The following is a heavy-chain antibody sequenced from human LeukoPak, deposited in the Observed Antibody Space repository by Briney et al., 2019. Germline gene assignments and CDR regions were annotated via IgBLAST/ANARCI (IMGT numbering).Heavy chain of an antibody. CDR1: GFPFSSYV. Sequence: PGGALILSCSASGFPFSSYVMHWVRQAPGKGLGWVAVIWYYGSKKYYADTVNGRITISRDKSKNTLYLQMNSLRAEDTAVYYCARDGRDTMIVRWGEYYFDYWGQGTLVTVSS. CDR3: ARDGRDTMIVRWGEYYFDY. CDR2: IWYYGSKK. V-gene: IGHV3-33*01. D-gene: IGHD3-22*01. J-gene: IGHJ4*02.